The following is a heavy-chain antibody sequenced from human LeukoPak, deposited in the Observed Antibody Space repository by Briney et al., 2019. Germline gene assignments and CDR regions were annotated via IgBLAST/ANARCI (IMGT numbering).Heavy chain of an antibody. Sequence: SETLSLTCTVSGGSISSSSYYWGWIRQPPGKGLEWIGSIYYSGSTYYNPSLKSRVTISVDTSKNQFSLKLSSVTAADTAVYYCASLDLGATGYYWGQGTLVTVSS. CDR1: GGSISSSSYY. CDR3: ASLDLGATGYY. V-gene: IGHV4-39*01. D-gene: IGHD1-26*01. J-gene: IGHJ4*02. CDR2: IYYSGST.